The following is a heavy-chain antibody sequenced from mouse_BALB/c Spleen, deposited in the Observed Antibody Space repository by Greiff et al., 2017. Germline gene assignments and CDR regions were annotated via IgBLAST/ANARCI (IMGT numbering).Heavy chain of an antibody. D-gene: IGHD1-1*01. J-gene: IGHJ4*01. CDR2: IYPGGGYT. V-gene: IGHV1-63*02. CDR3: ARGGSSYEAMDD. Sequence: QVQLQQSGAELVRPGTSVKISCKASGYTFTNYWLGWVKQRPGHGLEWIGDIYPGGGYTNYNEKFKGKATLTADTSSSTAYMQLSSLTSEDSAVYFCARGGSSYEAMDDWGQGTSVTVSS. CDR1: GYTFTNYW.